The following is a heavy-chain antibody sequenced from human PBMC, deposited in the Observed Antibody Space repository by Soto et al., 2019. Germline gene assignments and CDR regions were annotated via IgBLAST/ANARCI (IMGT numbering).Heavy chain of an antibody. CDR1: GYTFTSYY. CDR2: INPSGGSK. Sequence: ASVKVSCKASGYTFTSYYMHWVRQAPGQGLEWMGIINPSGGSKSYAQKFQGGVTMTRETSTSTVYMELSSVRSEDTAVYYCARPSIKLRSRDAFDIWGQGTMVTVSS. J-gene: IGHJ3*02. CDR3: ARPSIKLRSRDAFDI. D-gene: IGHD3-10*01. V-gene: IGHV1-46*01.